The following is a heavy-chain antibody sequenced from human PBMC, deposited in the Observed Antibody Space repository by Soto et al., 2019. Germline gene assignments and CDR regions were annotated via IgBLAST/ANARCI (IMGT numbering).Heavy chain of an antibody. CDR3: ARDVVATIRGFDY. Sequence: GGSLRLSCAASGFTFSSYGMHWVRQAPGKGLEWVAVIWYDGSNKYYADSVKGRFTISRDNSKNTLYLQMNSLRAEDTAVYYCARDVVATIRGFDYWGQGTLVTVSS. CDR2: IWYDGSNK. J-gene: IGHJ4*02. CDR1: GFTFSSYG. D-gene: IGHD5-12*01. V-gene: IGHV3-33*01.